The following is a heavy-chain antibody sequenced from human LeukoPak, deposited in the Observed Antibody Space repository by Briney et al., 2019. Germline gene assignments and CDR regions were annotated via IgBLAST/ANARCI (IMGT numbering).Heavy chain of an antibody. Sequence: SGPTLVNPTQTLTLTCTLSGFSLSTNGVGVGWIRQPPGKALEWLTLIYWDDYKRYNPSLRRRLTVTKDISNSQVVLTMTNVDPVDTATYFCAHRLLGITTNWNHGYFDYWGQGMLVTVSS. CDR1: GFSLSTNGVG. D-gene: IGHD1-14*01. J-gene: IGHJ4*02. V-gene: IGHV2-5*02. CDR3: AHRLLGITTNWNHGYFDY. CDR2: IYWDDYK.